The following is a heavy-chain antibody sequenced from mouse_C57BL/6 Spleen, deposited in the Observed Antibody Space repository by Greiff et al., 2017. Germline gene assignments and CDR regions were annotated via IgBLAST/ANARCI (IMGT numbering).Heavy chain of an antibody. CDR3: ARGDYGSLDY. CDR2: ISYSGST. CDR1: GYSITSGYD. J-gene: IGHJ2*01. V-gene: IGHV3-1*01. D-gene: IGHD1-1*01. Sequence: EVKLLESGPGMVKPSQSLSLTCTVTGYSITSGYDWHWIRHFPGNKLEWMGYISYSGSTNYNPSLKSRSSITHDTAKNHFFLKLNSVTTEDTATYYCARGDYGSLDYWGQGTTLTVSS.